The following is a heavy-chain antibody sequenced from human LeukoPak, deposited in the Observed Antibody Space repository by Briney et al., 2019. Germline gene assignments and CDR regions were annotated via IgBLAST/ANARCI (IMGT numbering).Heavy chain of an antibody. CDR2: ISSSSSYI. CDR3: ARAPFDYGSGRY. Sequence: TPGGSLRLSCAASGFTFSSYSMNWVRQAPGKGLEWVSSISSSSSYIYYADSVKGRFTISRDNAKNSLYLQMNSLRAEDTAVYYCARAPFDYGSGRYWGQRTLGTVSS. V-gene: IGHV3-21*01. CDR1: GFTFSSYS. D-gene: IGHD3-10*01. J-gene: IGHJ4*02.